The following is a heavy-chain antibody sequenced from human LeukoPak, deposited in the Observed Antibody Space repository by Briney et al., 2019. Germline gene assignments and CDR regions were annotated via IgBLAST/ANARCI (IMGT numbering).Heavy chain of an antibody. Sequence: SETLSLTCAVYGGSFSGYYWSWIRQPPGKGLEWIGEINHSGSTNYNPSLKSRVTISVDTSKNQFSLKLSSVTAADTAVYYCARDVVNYYDSSGYYHYYYYYYMDVWGKGTTVTISS. J-gene: IGHJ6*03. CDR1: GGSFSGYY. D-gene: IGHD3-22*01. CDR2: INHSGST. V-gene: IGHV4-34*01. CDR3: ARDVVNYYDSSGYYHYYYYYYMDV.